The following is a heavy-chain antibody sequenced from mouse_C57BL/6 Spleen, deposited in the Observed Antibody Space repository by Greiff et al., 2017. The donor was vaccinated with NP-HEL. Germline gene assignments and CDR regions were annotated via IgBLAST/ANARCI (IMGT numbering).Heavy chain of an antibody. D-gene: IGHD2-1*01. CDR3: ARPMVKTWFAY. V-gene: IGHV1-50*01. CDR2: IDPSDSYT. Sequence: VQLQQSGAELVKPGASVKLSCKASGYTFTSYWMQWVKQRPGQGLEWIGEIDPSDSYTNYNQKFKGKATLTVDTSSSTAYMQLSSLTSEDSAVYYCARPMVKTWFAYWGQGTLVTVSA. J-gene: IGHJ3*01. CDR1: GYTFTSYW.